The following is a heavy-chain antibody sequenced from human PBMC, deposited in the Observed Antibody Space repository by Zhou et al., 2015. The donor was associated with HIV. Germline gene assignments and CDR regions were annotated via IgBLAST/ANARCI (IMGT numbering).Heavy chain of an antibody. CDR3: ARSSGNYDFAFDV. V-gene: IGHV1-46*01. J-gene: IGHJ3*01. Sequence: QVQLVQSGAEVKKPGASVKVSCKASGYTFTSYYMHWVRQAPGQGLEWMGRLIPTFDAENHAQKFRGRLTISADKSTGAVYMELSTLRSEDAAVYYCARSSGNYDFAFDVWGQGTRLIVSS. CDR2: LIPTFDAE. D-gene: IGHD3-22*01. CDR1: GYTFTSYY.